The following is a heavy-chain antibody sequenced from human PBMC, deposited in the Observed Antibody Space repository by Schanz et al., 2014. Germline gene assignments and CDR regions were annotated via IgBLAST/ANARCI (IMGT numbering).Heavy chain of an antibody. Sequence: VQLVESGGGLVQPGASVKVSCKASGYPFSNYGISWLRQAPGQGLEWMGIINPSGGSTSYAQKFQGRVTMTRDTSTSTVYMELSSLRSEDTAVYYCARDGEAAAGCDYWGQGTLVTVSS. D-gene: IGHD6-13*01. CDR3: ARDGEAAAGCDY. CDR1: GYPFSNYG. V-gene: IGHV1-46*03. CDR2: INPSGGST. J-gene: IGHJ4*02.